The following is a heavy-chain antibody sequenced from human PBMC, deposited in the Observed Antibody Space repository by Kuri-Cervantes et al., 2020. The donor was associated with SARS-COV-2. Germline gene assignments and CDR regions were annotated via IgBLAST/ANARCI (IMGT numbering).Heavy chain of an antibody. CDR1: GFTFSSYG. V-gene: IGHV3-33*08. D-gene: IGHD5-18*01. J-gene: IGHJ6*01. CDR3: ASALTRYNYGIYSYYGLDV. CDR2: IWDDGNSK. Sequence: GGSLRLSCAASGFTFSSYGMHWVRQAPGKGLEWVAVIWDDGNSKTYAESVKGRFTISGDSSRKTMYLQMNSLRVDDTGVYYCASALTRYNYGIYSYYGLDVWGQGTTVTGAS.